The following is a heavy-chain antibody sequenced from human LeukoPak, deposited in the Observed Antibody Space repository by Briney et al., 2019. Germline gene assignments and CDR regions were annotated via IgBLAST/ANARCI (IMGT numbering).Heavy chain of an antibody. CDR1: GFTFSDYY. Sequence: GGSLRLSCAASGFTFSDYYMSWIRQAPGKGLEWVSYISSSGSTIYYADSVKGRLTISRDNAKNSLYLQMNSLRAEDTAVYYCAREGDYGDHPIDYWGQGTLVTVSS. J-gene: IGHJ4*02. CDR2: ISSSGSTI. V-gene: IGHV3-11*01. CDR3: AREGDYGDHPIDY. D-gene: IGHD4-17*01.